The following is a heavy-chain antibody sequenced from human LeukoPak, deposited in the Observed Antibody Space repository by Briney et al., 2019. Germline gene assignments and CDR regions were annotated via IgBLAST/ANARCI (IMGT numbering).Heavy chain of an antibody. V-gene: IGHV1-46*01. CDR2: INPSGGST. Sequence: ASVKVSCKASGYTFTSYYMHWVRQAPGQGLEWMGIINPSGGSTGYAQKFQGRVTMTRDTSTGTVYMELSSLRSEDTAVYYCARDLTVTLYYYGMDVWGQGTTVTVSS. D-gene: IGHD4-11*01. J-gene: IGHJ6*02. CDR3: ARDLTVTLYYYGMDV. CDR1: GYTFTSYY.